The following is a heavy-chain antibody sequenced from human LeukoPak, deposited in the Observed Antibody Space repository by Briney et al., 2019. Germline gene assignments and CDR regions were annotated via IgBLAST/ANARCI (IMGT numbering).Heavy chain of an antibody. CDR1: GFTFRSNW. Sequence: GGSLTLSCAASGFTFRSNWMHWVRQGPGKGLMWVSRINHDGSIIDYADSVKGRFTISRDNAKNTLYLQINSLRGDDTAVYYCVREVVPNMGGRYYYYMDVWGKGTAVTVSS. J-gene: IGHJ6*03. CDR2: INHDGSII. V-gene: IGHV3-74*01. CDR3: VREVVPNMGGRYYYYMDV. D-gene: IGHD1-26*01.